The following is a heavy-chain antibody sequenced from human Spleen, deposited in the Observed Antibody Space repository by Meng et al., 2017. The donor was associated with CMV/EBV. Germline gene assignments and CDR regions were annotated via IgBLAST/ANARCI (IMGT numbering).Heavy chain of an antibody. CDR1: DYSISSGYY. Sequence: SETLSLTCTVSDYSISSGYYWAWIRQPPGKGLEWIGYIYYSGSTNYNPSLKSRVTISVDTSKNQFSLKLSSVTAADTAVYYCARVGFLDGFDPWGQGTLVTVSS. V-gene: IGHV4-38-2*02. CDR3: ARVGFLDGFDP. CDR2: IYYSGST. J-gene: IGHJ5*02. D-gene: IGHD3/OR15-3a*01.